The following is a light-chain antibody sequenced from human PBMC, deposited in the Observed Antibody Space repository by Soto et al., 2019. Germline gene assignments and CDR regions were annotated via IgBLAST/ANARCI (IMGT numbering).Light chain of an antibody. CDR2: EVS. CDR1: SSDVGGYNF. J-gene: IGLJ1*01. Sequence: QSVLTQSPSASGSPGQSVTISCTGTSSDVGGYNFVSWYQQRPGKAPKLIIYEVSKRLSGVPDRFSGSKSGNTASLTVSGLQAEDEADYYCSSKRDSSTLFVFGTGTKLTVL. V-gene: IGLV2-8*01. CDR3: SSKRDSSTLFV.